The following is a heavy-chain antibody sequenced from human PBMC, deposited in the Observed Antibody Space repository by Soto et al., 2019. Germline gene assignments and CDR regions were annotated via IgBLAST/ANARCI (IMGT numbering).Heavy chain of an antibody. CDR3: ARDGITGTTGSDY. J-gene: IGHJ4*02. V-gene: IGHV3-53*02. CDR1: GFTVSSNY. D-gene: IGHD1-7*01. CDR2: ICSGGST. Sequence: EVQLVETGGGLIQPGGSLRLSCAASGFTVSSNYMSWVRQAPGKGLEWVSVICSGGSTYYADSVKGRFTISRDNSKNTLYLQMNSLRAEDTAVYYCARDGITGTTGSDYWGQGTLVTVSS.